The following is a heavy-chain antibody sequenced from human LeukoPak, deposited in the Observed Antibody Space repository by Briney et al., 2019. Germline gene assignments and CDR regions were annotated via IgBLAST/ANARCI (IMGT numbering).Heavy chain of an antibody. CDR2: IIPIFGTA. CDR1: GGTFSSYA. D-gene: IGHD1-26*01. J-gene: IGHJ4*02. V-gene: IGHV1-69*01. Sequence: SVKVSCKASGGTFSSYAISWVRQAPGQGLEWMGGIIPIFGTANYAPKFQGRVTITADESTSTAYMELSSLRSEDTAVYYCAKTLVGATVFDYWGQGTLVTVSS. CDR3: AKTLVGATVFDY.